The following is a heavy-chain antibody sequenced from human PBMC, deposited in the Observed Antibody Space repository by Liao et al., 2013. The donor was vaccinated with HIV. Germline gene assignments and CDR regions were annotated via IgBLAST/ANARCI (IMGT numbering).Heavy chain of an antibody. CDR3: ARARGGXVVPAELWFDP. Sequence: QLQLQESGPGLVKPSETLSLTCTVSGGSISSSSYYWGWIRQPPGKGLEWIGSIYYSGSTYNNPSLKSRVTISVDTSKNQFSLKLSSVTAADTAVYYCARARGGXVVPAELWFDPWGQGTLVTVSS. CDR2: IYYSGST. D-gene: IGHD2-2*01. J-gene: IGHJ5*02. CDR1: GGSISSSSYY. V-gene: IGHV4-39*07.